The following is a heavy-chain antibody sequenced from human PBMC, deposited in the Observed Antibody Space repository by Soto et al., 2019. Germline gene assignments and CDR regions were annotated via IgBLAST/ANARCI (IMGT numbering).Heavy chain of an antibody. V-gene: IGHV4-34*01. CDR3: ARPTIYYYDSSGYFDY. Sequence: SETLSLTCAVYGGSFSGYYWSWIRQPPGKGLEWIGSIYYSGSTYYNPSLKSRVTISVDTSKNQFSLKLSSVTAADTAVYYCARPTIYYYDSSGYFDYWGQGTLVTVSS. CDR2: IYYSGST. J-gene: IGHJ4*02. D-gene: IGHD3-22*01. CDR1: GGSFSGYY.